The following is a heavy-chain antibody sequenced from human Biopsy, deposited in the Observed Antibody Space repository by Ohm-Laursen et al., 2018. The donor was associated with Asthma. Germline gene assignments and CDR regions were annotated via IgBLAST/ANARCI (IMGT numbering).Heavy chain of an antibody. D-gene: IGHD4-17*01. Sequence: SLRLSCAASGFTFSSFGIHWVRQAPGKGLEWVAVISYDGSDKYYADSVKGRFTISRDNPKNKLYLQMNSLRAEDTAVYYCAKGHGDYVFPYFQHWGQGTLVTVSS. CDR2: ISYDGSDK. V-gene: IGHV3-30*18. CDR3: AKGHGDYVFPYFQH. CDR1: GFTFSSFG. J-gene: IGHJ1*01.